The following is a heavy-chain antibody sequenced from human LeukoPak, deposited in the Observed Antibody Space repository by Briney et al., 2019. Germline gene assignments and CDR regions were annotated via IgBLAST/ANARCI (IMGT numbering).Heavy chain of an antibody. V-gene: IGHV3-21*01. CDR1: GFTFSS. D-gene: IGHD2-15*01. J-gene: IGHJ5*02. CDR3: ARGADGVSSNSRGWFDP. CDR2: ISTSSSYI. Sequence: NPGGSLRLSCIASGFTFSSMNWVRQAPGKGLEWVSSISTSSSYIYYADSVKGRFTISRDNARNSLYLQMNTLRAEDTAVYSCARGADGVSSNSRGWFDPWGQGTLVTVSS.